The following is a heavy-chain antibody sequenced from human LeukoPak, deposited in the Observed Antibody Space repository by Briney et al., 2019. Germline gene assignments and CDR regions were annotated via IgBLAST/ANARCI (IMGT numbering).Heavy chain of an antibody. Sequence: GGSLRLSCAASGFTVSSNYMSWVRQAPGKGLEWVSVIYSGGSTYYADSVKGRFTISRDNFKNTLYLQMNSLRAEDTAVYYCARVYSGSYFADPWGQGALVTVSS. CDR2: IYSGGST. CDR3: ARVYSGSYFADP. V-gene: IGHV3-66*01. CDR1: GFTVSSNY. J-gene: IGHJ5*02. D-gene: IGHD1-26*01.